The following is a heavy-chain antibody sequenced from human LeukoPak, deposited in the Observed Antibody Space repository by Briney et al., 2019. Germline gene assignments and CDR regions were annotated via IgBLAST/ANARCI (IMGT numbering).Heavy chain of an antibody. CDR1: GGTFSSYA. J-gene: IGHJ4*02. V-gene: IGHV1-69*05. CDR2: IIPIFGTA. Sequence: GASVKVSCKASGGTFSSYAIGWVRQAPGQGLEWMGGIIPIFGTANYAQKFQGRVTITTDESTSTAYMELSSLRSEDTAVYYCATGGIAARSTFDYWGQGTLVTVSS. CDR3: ATGGIAARSTFDY. D-gene: IGHD6-6*01.